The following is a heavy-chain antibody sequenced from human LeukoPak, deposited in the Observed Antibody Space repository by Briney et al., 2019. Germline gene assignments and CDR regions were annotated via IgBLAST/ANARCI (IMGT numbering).Heavy chain of an antibody. V-gene: IGHV4-31*03. J-gene: IGHJ2*01. CDR3: AREREYYDYVWGSLTVRYFDL. Sequence: SSETLSLTCTVSGGSISSGGYYWSWIRQHPGKGLEWIGYIYYSGSTYYNPSLKSRVTISVDTSKNQFSLKLSSVTAADTAVYYCAREREYYDYVWGSLTVRYFDLWGRGTLVTVSS. D-gene: IGHD3-16*01. CDR1: GGSISSGGYY. CDR2: IYYSGST.